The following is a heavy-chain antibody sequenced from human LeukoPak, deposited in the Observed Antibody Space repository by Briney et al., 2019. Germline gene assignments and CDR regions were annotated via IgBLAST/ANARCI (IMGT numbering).Heavy chain of an antibody. J-gene: IGHJ4*02. Sequence: ASVKVSCKASGYTFTSYYMHWVRQAPGQGLEWMGGIIPIFGTANYAQKFQGRVTITADDSTGTAYMELTSLRSADTAVYYCARSQGYSYGSSYWGQGTLVTVSS. V-gene: IGHV1-69*13. CDR2: IIPIFGTA. CDR3: ARSQGYSYGSSY. D-gene: IGHD5-18*01. CDR1: GYTFTSYY.